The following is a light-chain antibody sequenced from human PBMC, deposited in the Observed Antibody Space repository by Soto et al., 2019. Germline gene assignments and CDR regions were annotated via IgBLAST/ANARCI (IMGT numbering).Light chain of an antibody. V-gene: IGKV1-39*01. Sequence: DIQMTQSPSSLSASVGDRVTITCRASQSISSYLNWYQQKPGKAPKLLIYAASSLQSGVPSRFSGSESGTDFTLTISSLQPEDFATYYCQQSYSTLVYTFGQGTKLEIK. CDR1: QSISSY. CDR2: AAS. J-gene: IGKJ2*01. CDR3: QQSYSTLVYT.